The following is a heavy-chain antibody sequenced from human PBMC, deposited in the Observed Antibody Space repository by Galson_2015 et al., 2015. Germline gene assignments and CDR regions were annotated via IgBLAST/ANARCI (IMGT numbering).Heavy chain of an antibody. D-gene: IGHD1-1*01. CDR1: GFSFSDSY. J-gene: IGHJ4*02. CDR3: AGARNDQTTPRLFY. CDR2: ISTDGATI. Sequence: SLRLSCAASGFSFSDSYMNWIRQAPGKGLEWISYISTDGATIYYADSVQSRFTISRDDTKSSLYLQMDSLRAEDTAVYYCAGARNDQTTPRLFYWGRGTLVTVSS. V-gene: IGHV3-11*01.